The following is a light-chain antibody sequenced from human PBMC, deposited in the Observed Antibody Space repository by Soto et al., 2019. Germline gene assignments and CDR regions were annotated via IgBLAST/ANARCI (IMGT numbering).Light chain of an antibody. Sequence: QSVLTQAPSVSAAPGQKVTISCSGSSSNIGNNYVSWYQRLPGTAPKLLIYDNNKRPSGIPDRFSGSKSGTSATLGITGLQTGDEADYYCGTWDDSLSIVIFGGGTKLTVL. CDR3: GTWDDSLSIVI. CDR1: SSNIGNNY. V-gene: IGLV1-51*01. J-gene: IGLJ2*01. CDR2: DNN.